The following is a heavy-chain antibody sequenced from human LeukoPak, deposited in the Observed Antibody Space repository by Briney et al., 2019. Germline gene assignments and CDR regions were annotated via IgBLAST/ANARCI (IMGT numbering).Heavy chain of an antibody. D-gene: IGHD6-19*01. Sequence: PSETLSLTCTVSGGSISSSSYYWGWIRQPPGKGLEWIGSIYHSESADYNPSLKRRVTISVDTSRNQFSLKLSSVTAADTAVYYCAVNLYSSGWYSDYWGQGTLVTVSS. CDR2: IYHSESA. CDR3: AVNLYSSGWYSDY. J-gene: IGHJ4*02. CDR1: GGSISSSSYY. V-gene: IGHV4-39*07.